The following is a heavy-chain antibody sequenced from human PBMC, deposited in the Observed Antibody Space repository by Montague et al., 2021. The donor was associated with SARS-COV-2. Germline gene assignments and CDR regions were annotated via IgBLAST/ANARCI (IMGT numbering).Heavy chain of an antibody. CDR2: ISTSAYTT. CDR1: GFTFSNYD. Sequence: SLRLSCAASGFTFSNYDMNWVRQAPGKGPEWISYISTSAYTTSYAGSVKGRFTISRDHGKNSLYLQMNSLRVEDTAVYYCTGDYRSIVGDGLDIWGQGTKVTVSS. D-gene: IGHD3-16*02. CDR3: TGDYRSIVGDGLDI. V-gene: IGHV3-48*03. J-gene: IGHJ3*02.